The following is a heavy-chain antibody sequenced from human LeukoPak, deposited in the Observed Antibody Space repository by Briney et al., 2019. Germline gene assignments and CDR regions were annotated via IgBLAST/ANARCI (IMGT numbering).Heavy chain of an antibody. Sequence: PSETLSLTCTVSGGSISSYYWSWIRQPPGKGLEWIGYIYYSGSTNYNPSLKSRVTISVDTSKNQFSLKLSSVTAADTAVYYCARDNTVTHDGWFDPWGQGTLVTLSS. CDR2: IYYSGST. CDR3: ARDNTVTHDGWFDP. D-gene: IGHD4-11*01. V-gene: IGHV4-59*01. J-gene: IGHJ5*02. CDR1: GGSISSYY.